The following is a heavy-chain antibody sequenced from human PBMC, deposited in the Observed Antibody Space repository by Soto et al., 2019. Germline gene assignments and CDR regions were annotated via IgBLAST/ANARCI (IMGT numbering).Heavy chain of an antibody. CDR1: GFTFSSYG. V-gene: IGHV3-23*01. J-gene: IGHJ4*02. Sequence: PGGSLRLSCAASGFTFSSYGMHWVRQAPGKGLERVSAISGSGGSTYYADSVKGRFTISRDNSKNTLYLQMNSLRAEDTAVYYCAKSGVLLWFGEFDTVYYFDYWGQGTLVTVSS. D-gene: IGHD3-10*01. CDR2: ISGSGGST. CDR3: AKSGVLLWFGEFDTVYYFDY.